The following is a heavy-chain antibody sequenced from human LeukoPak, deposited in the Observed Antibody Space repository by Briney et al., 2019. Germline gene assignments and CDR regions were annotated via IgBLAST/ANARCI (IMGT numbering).Heavy chain of an antibody. CDR2: MNPNSGNT. V-gene: IGHV1-8*01. CDR3: ARGLQPDFWSGYYYYYYMDV. Sequence: ASVKVSCKASGCTFTSYDINWVRQATGQGLEWMGWMNPNSGNTGYAQKFQGRVTMTRNTSISTAYMELSSLRSEDTAVYYCARGLQPDFWSGYYYYYYMDVWGKGTTVTVSS. J-gene: IGHJ6*03. CDR1: GCTFTSYD. D-gene: IGHD3-3*01.